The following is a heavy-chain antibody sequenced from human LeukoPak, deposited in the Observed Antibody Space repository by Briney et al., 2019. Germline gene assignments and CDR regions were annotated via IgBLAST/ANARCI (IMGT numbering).Heavy chain of an antibody. CDR1: GGSMSTYY. J-gene: IGHJ4*02. CDR3: ARGTHSSSPIPLDY. D-gene: IGHD6-6*01. V-gene: IGHV4-59*01. Sequence: SETRSLTCTVSGGSMSTYYWSWIRQTPGKGLEWIGYIYYSGSTNYNPSLKSQVTISVDTSKNQFSLKVNSVTAADTAVYYCARGTHSSSPIPLDYWGQGTLVTFSS. CDR2: IYYSGST.